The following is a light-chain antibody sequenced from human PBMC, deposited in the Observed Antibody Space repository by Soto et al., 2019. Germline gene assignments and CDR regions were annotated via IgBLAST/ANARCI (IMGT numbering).Light chain of an antibody. Sequence: QSALTQPASVSGSPGQSITISCTGTSSDVGGYNYVSWYQQHPGKAPKLMIYEVNNRPSGISNHFSGSKSGNTASLTISGLQAEDEADYYCSSYTSRSTWVFGGGTQLTVL. V-gene: IGLV2-14*01. CDR1: SSDVGGYNY. J-gene: IGLJ3*02. CDR2: EVN. CDR3: SSYTSRSTWV.